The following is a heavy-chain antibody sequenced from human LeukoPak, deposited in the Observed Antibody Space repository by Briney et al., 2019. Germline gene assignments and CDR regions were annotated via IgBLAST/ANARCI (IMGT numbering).Heavy chain of an antibody. J-gene: IGHJ4*02. CDR2: ISGSGGST. V-gene: IGHV3-23*01. CDR3: AKALRVVATIDY. D-gene: IGHD5-12*01. CDR1: GFTFSSYA. Sequence: SGGSLRLSCAASGFTFSSYAMSWVRQAPGKGLEWVSAISGSGGSTYYADSMKGRFTISRDNSKNTLYLQMNSLRAEDAAVYYCAKALRVVATIDYWGQGTLVTVSS.